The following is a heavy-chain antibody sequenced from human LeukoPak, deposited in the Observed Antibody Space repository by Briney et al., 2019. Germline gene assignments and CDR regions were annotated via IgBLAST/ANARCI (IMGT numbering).Heavy chain of an antibody. CDR3: ARVYSTVVLDY. D-gene: IGHD4-23*01. CDR2: INHSGST. CDR1: GGSFSGYY. Sequence: SETLPLTCAVYGGSFSGYYWSWIRQPPGKGLEWIGEINHSGSTNYNPSLKSRVTISVDTSKNQFSLKLSSVTAADTAVYYCARVYSTVVLDYWGQGTLVTVSS. J-gene: IGHJ4*02. V-gene: IGHV4-34*01.